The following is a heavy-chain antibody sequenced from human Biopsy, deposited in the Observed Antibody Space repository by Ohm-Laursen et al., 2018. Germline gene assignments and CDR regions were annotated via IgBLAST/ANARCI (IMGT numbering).Heavy chain of an antibody. V-gene: IGHV4-59*07. CDR1: GGSISSDY. J-gene: IGHJ6*02. CDR3: ARATNSTGWPYYYFYGMDV. Sequence: SDTLSLTCTVSGGSISSDYWSWIRQPPGKGLEWIGYIYYSGSTNYNPSLKSRVTISVDTSKNQFSLRLSSVTAADTAVYYCARATNSTGWPYYYFYGMDVWGQGTTVTVSS. CDR2: IYYSGST. D-gene: IGHD2/OR15-2a*01.